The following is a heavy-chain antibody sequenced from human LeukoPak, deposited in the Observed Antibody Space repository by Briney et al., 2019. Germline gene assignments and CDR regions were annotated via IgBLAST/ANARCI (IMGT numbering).Heavy chain of an antibody. J-gene: IGHJ4*02. Sequence: GRSLRLSCAASGFTFSSYAMSWVRQAPGKGLEWVSAISGSGGSTYYADSVKGRFTISRDNSKNTLYLQMNSLRAEDTAVYYCAVQQLALFDYWGQGTLVTVSS. D-gene: IGHD6-13*01. CDR1: GFTFSSYA. CDR2: ISGSGGST. CDR3: AVQQLALFDY. V-gene: IGHV3-23*01.